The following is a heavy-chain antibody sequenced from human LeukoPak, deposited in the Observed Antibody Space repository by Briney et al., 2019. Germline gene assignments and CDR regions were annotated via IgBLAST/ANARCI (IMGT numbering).Heavy chain of an antibody. CDR2: INTSSGTT. CDR1: GYTFSNNY. D-gene: IGHD6-19*01. CDR3: ARDPGYTSGWSQYYGMDV. J-gene: IGHJ6*02. V-gene: IGHV1-46*01. Sequence: ASVKVSCKESGYTFSNNYMHWVRQAPGQGLEWMGIINTSSGTTNYAQKVQGRVTMTRDTSTNTVYMELSSLRSEDTAIYYCARDPGYTSGWSQYYGMDVWGQGTTVTVSS.